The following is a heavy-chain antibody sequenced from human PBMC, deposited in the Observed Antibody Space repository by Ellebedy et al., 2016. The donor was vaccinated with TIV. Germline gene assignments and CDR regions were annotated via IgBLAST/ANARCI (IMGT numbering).Heavy chain of an antibody. V-gene: IGHV1-18*04. CDR1: GYTFTSYG. CDR3: ARVTRSGTVTTNY. J-gene: IGHJ4*02. D-gene: IGHD4-17*01. Sequence: AASVKVSCKASGYTFTSYGISWVRQAPGQGLEWMGWISAYNGNTDYAQKLQGRVTMTTDTSTRTAYMELRSLRSDDTAVYYCARVTRSGTVTTNYWGQGTLVTVSS. CDR2: ISAYNGNT.